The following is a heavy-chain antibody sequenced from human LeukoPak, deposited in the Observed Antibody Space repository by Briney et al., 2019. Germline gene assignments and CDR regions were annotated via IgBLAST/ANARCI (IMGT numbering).Heavy chain of an antibody. J-gene: IGHJ3*02. D-gene: IGHD5-24*01. CDR3: ARGGRSGYNYWESAFDI. CDR2: ISFSGDNT. CDR1: GFTFRDSA. Sequence: GGSLRLSCAASGFTFRDSAMSWVRQAPGKGLEWVSLISFSGDNTYYTDSVKGRFTISRHNSKNTLYLQMNSLRAEDTAVYYCARGGRSGYNYWESAFDIWGQGTMVTVSS. V-gene: IGHV3-23*01.